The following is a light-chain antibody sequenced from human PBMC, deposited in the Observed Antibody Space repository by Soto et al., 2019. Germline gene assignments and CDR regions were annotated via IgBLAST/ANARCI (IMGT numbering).Light chain of an antibody. J-gene: IGKJ4*01. CDR2: GAS. Sequence: EIVMTQSPATLSVSPGERTTLSCRSIQSVYNNYIAWYQQSPGQAPRVLIYGASTRATGTPDRFSGSGSGIDFTFTISRLEPEDSAVYYCKQYGNSVNFGGGTKVDIK. V-gene: IGKV3-20*01. CDR3: KQYGNSVN. CDR1: QSVYNNY.